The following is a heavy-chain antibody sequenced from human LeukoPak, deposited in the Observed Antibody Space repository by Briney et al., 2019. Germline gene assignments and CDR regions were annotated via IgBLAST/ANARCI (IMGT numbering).Heavy chain of an antibody. V-gene: IGHV4-59*01. CDR1: GGSISSYY. J-gene: IGHJ3*02. CDR3: ARGRFLDAFDI. CDR2: IYYSGGT. D-gene: IGHD3-3*01. Sequence: PSETLSLTCTVSGGSISSYYWSWIRQPPGKGLEWIGYIYYSGGTNYNPSLKSRVTMSLDTSKNQISLMLTSVTAADTAVYYCARGRFLDAFDIWGQGTMVTVSS.